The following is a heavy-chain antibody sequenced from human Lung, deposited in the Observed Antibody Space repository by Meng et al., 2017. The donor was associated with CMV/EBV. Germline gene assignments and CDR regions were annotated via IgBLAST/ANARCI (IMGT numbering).Heavy chain of an antibody. CDR1: GFTFSSYG. Sequence: LSLXCAASGFTFSSYGMHWVRQAPGKGLEWVAVIWYDGSNKYYADSVKGRFTISRDNSKNTLYLQMNSLRAEDTAVYYCAKDQRERITIFGVASLEWGQGTXVTVSS. CDR3: AKDQRERITIFGVASLE. J-gene: IGHJ4*02. V-gene: IGHV3-33*06. D-gene: IGHD3-3*01. CDR2: IWYDGSNK.